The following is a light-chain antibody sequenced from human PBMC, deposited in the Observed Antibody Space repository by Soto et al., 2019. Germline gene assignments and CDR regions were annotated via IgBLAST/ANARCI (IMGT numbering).Light chain of an antibody. V-gene: IGLV2-8*01. CDR2: EVS. CDR1: SSDVGGYNY. J-gene: IGLJ2*01. CDR3: SSFAGNNNLV. Sequence: QSALTQPPSASGSPGQSVTISFTGTSSDVGGYNYVSWYQQHPGKAPKLMISEVSKRPSGVPDRFSGSKSGNTASLTVSGLQAEDEDYYYCSSFAGNNNLVFGGGTKLTVL.